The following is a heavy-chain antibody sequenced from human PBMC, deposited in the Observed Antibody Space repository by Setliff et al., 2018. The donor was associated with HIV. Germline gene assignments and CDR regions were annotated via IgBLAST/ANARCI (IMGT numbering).Heavy chain of an antibody. J-gene: IGHJ4*01. CDR2: IYHAGNT. V-gene: IGHV4-38-2*02. CDR1: GYSISSGYY. D-gene: IGHD3-3*01. Sequence: SETLSLTCTVTGYSISSGYYWAWIRQPPGKGLEWIGHIYHAGNTYYNPSLKSRVTISVDTSKNQFSLKLNSVTAADTATYYCARLGYYNFWSGYWTDYWGHGTLVTVSS. CDR3: ARLGYYNFWSGYWTDY.